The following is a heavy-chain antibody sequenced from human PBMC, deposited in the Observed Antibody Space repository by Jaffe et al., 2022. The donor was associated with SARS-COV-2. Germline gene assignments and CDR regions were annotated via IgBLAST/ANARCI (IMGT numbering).Heavy chain of an antibody. CDR3: ARVDTAMVIYYYGMDV. CDR2: IKQDGSEK. V-gene: IGHV3-7*01. D-gene: IGHD5-18*01. CDR1: GFTFSSYW. Sequence: EVQLVESGGGLVQPGGSLRLSCAASGFTFSSYWMSWVRQAPGKGLEWVANIKQDGSEKYYVDSVKGRFTISRDNAKNSLYLQMNSLRAEDTAVYYCARVDTAMVIYYYGMDVWGQGTTVTVSS. J-gene: IGHJ6*02.